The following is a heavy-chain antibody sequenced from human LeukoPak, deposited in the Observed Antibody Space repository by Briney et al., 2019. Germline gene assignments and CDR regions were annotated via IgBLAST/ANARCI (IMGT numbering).Heavy chain of an antibody. J-gene: IGHJ5*02. V-gene: IGHV4-4*07. CDR2: IYTSGST. CDR3: ARENGDYKMDWFDP. CDR1: GGSISSYY. D-gene: IGHD4-17*01. Sequence: SETLSLTCTVSGGSISSYYWSWIRQPAGKGLEWIGRIYTSGSTNYNPSLKSRVTMSVDTSKNQLSLKLSSVTAADTAVYYCARENGDYKMDWFDPWGQGTLVTVSS.